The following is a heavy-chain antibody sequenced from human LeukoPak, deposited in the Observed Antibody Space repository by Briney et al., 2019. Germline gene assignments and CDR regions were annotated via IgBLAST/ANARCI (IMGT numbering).Heavy chain of an antibody. CDR2: MNPNSGNT. J-gene: IGHJ3*02. CDR3: ARATSPSENDAFDI. V-gene: IGHV1-8*01. CDR1: GYTFTSYD. Sequence: GASVKVSCKASGYTFTSYDINWVRQATGQGLEWMGWMNPNSGNTGYAQKFQGGVTMTRNTSISTAYMELSSLRSEDTAVYYCARATSPSENDAFDIWGQGTMVTVSS.